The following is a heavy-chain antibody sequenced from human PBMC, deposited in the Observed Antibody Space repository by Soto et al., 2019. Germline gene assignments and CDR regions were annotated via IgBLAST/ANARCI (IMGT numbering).Heavy chain of an antibody. CDR3: AKHQNPHFGVVINSGMDV. D-gene: IGHD3-3*01. V-gene: IGHV3-23*01. CDR1: GFTFSSYA. Sequence: GGSLRLSCAASGFTFSSYAMSWVRQAPGKGLEWVSAISGSGGSTYYADSVKGRFTISRDNSKNTLYLQMNSLRAEDTAVYYCAKHQNPHFGVVINSGMDVWGQGTTVTVSS. J-gene: IGHJ6*02. CDR2: ISGSGGST.